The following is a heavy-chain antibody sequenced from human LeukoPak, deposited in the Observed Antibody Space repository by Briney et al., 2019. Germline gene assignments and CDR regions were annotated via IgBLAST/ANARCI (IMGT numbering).Heavy chain of an antibody. J-gene: IGHJ5*02. D-gene: IGHD3-9*01. CDR1: GGPISSYY. V-gene: IGHV4-59*01. Sequence: SETLSLTCTVSGGPISSYYWSWIRQPPGKGLEGIGYIYYSGSTNYNPSLKSRVTISVDTSKNQFSLKLRSVTAADTAVYYCAREVGDYDILTGYMYNWFDPWGQGTLVTVSS. CDR2: IYYSGST. CDR3: AREVGDYDILTGYMYNWFDP.